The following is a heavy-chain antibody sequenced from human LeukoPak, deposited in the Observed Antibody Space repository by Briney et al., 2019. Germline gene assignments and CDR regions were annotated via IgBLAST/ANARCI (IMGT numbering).Heavy chain of an antibody. CDR2: IKSKTDGGTT. CDR3: TTEGEYCSSTRCPDMDAFDI. J-gene: IGHJ3*02. D-gene: IGHD2-2*01. V-gene: IGHV3-15*01. Sequence: GGSLRLSCAASGFTFNNAWMTWVRQAPGKGLEWVGRIKSKTDGGTTDYAAPVKGRFIISRDDSKNTLYLQMNSLKTEDTAVYYCTTEGEYCSSTRCPDMDAFDIWGQGTMVTVSS. CDR1: GFTFNNAW.